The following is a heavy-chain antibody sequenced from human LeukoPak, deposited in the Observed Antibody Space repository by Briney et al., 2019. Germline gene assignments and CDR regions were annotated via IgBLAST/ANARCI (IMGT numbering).Heavy chain of an antibody. Sequence: SETLSLTCTVSGGSISSYYWSWIRQPPGKGLEWIGYIYYSGSTNYNPSLKSRVTISVDTSKNQFSQKLSSVTAADTAVYYCARGGDWLFDYWGQGILVTVSS. D-gene: IGHD2-21*02. CDR1: GGSISSYY. CDR3: ARGGDWLFDY. V-gene: IGHV4-59*01. CDR2: IYYSGST. J-gene: IGHJ4*02.